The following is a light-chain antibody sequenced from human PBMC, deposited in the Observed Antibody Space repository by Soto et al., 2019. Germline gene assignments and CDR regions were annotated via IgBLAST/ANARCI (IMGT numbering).Light chain of an antibody. J-gene: IGKJ3*01. Sequence: EIVLTQSPGTLSLSPGERATLSCRASQSVSSSYLAWYQQKPGQAPRLLIYGASSRATGIPDGFSGSGSGTDFTLTISRLEPGDFAVYYCQQYGSSLLTFGPGTKVDIK. CDR1: QSVSSSY. CDR3: QQYGSSLLT. CDR2: GAS. V-gene: IGKV3-20*01.